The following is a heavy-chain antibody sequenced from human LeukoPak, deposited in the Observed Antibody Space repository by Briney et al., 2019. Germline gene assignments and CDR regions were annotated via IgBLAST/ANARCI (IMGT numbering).Heavy chain of an antibody. CDR2: IRYDGSNK. Sequence: GGSLRLSCAASGFTFSSYGMHWVRQAPGKGLEWVAFIRYDGSNKYYADSVKGRFTLSRDNSNNTLYLQMNSLRGDDTAVYYCAKDGDWNYLRYYYMDVWGKGTTVTVSS. D-gene: IGHD1-7*01. V-gene: IGHV3-30*02. J-gene: IGHJ6*03. CDR3: AKDGDWNYLRYYYMDV. CDR1: GFTFSSYG.